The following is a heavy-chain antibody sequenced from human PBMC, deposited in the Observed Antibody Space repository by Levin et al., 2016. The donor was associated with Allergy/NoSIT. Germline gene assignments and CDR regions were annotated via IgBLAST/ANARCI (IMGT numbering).Heavy chain of an antibody. J-gene: IGHJ3*02. Sequence: WIRQPPGKGLEWIGEIYHSGSTNYNPSLKSRVTISVDKSKNQFSLKLSSVTAADTAVYYCARARGSTSHPSDAFDIWGRGTMVTVSS. V-gene: IGHV4-4*02. D-gene: IGHD2-2*01. CDR2: IYHSGST. CDR3: ARARGSTSHPSDAFDI.